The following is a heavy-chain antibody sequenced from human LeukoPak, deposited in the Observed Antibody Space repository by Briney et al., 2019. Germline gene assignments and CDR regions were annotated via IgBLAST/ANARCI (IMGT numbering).Heavy chain of an antibody. CDR1: GFTVSSNY. CDR3: ARDTSSWLRADW. J-gene: IGHJ4*02. D-gene: IGHD6-13*01. CDR2: IYSNGST. V-gene: IGHV3-53*01. Sequence: GGSLRLSCAASGFTVSSNYMSWVRQAPGKGLEWVSIIYSNGSTYNADSVKGRFTISRDNSKNTLYLQMNSLRAEDTAVYYCARDTSSWLRADWWGQGTLVTVSS.